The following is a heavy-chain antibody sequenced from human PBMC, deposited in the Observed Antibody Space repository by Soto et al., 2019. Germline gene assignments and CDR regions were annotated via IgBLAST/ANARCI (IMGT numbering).Heavy chain of an antibody. V-gene: IGHV1-8*01. D-gene: IGHD5-12*01. Sequence: EASVKVSFKASGYTFTRYDINWLRQATGQGLEWMGWMNPNSGNTGYAQKFQGRVTMTRNTSISTAYMELSSLRSEDTAVYYCAREFRDIVATVGRYYYYGMDVWGQGTTVNRLL. CDR1: GYTFTRYD. J-gene: IGHJ6*02. CDR3: AREFRDIVATVGRYYYYGMDV. CDR2: MNPNSGNT.